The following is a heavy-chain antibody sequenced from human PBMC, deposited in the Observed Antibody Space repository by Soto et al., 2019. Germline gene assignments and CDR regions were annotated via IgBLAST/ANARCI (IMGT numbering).Heavy chain of an antibody. Sequence: QVQLQESGPGLVKPSQTLSLTCTVSGGSISSGGYYWSWIRQHPGKGLEWIGYIYYSGSTYYNPSLKSRVTISVDTSKNQFSLKLSSVTAADTAVYYCARDRRNNQSKYRNTLVSNWFDPWGQGTLVTVSS. D-gene: IGHD3-16*02. CDR2: IYYSGST. CDR1: GGSISSGGYY. V-gene: IGHV4-31*03. CDR3: ARDRRNNQSKYRNTLVSNWFDP. J-gene: IGHJ5*02.